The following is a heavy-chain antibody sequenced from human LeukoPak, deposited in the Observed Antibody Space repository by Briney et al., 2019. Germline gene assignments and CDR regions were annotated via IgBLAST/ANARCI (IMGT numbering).Heavy chain of an antibody. V-gene: IGHV3-23*01. CDR1: GFMFKNYA. J-gene: IGHJ4*02. Sequence: GGSLRLSCAASGFMFKNYAINWVRQAPGKGLEWVSVISRSDDSTYYADSVKGRFTISRDNSKNTLFLQMNSLEVEDTAVYYCAKGRERSDWYNFDYWGQGTLVTVSS. CDR2: ISRSDDST. CDR3: AKGRERSDWYNFDY. D-gene: IGHD1-14*01.